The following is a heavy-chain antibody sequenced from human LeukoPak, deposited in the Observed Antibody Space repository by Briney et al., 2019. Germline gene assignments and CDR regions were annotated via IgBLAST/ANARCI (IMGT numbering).Heavy chain of an antibody. J-gene: IGHJ4*02. CDR1: GFNFSSFA. CDR3: AKDRFGMATTPIDY. CDR2: ISGSGGST. D-gene: IGHD5-24*01. Sequence: PGGSLILSCAASGFNFSSFAMSWVRQAPGKGLEWVSGISGSGGSTYYADSVKGRFTISRDNSKNTLYLQMNSLRAEDTAVYYCAKDRFGMATTPIDYWGQGTLVTVSS. V-gene: IGHV3-23*01.